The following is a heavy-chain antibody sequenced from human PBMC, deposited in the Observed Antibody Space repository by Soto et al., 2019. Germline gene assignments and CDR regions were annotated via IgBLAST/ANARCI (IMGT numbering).Heavy chain of an antibody. CDR1: GGTFSSYT. J-gene: IGHJ2*01. D-gene: IGHD5-12*01. V-gene: IGHV1-69*12. Sequence: QVQLMQSGAEVKKPGSSVTVSCKASGGTFSSYTISWVRQAPGQGLEWMGGIIPIFGTANYAQKFQGRVTITADESTSTAYMELSSLRCEDTAVYYCARGNQRWLQLWYFDLWGRGTLVTVSS. CDR2: IIPIFGTA. CDR3: ARGNQRWLQLWYFDL.